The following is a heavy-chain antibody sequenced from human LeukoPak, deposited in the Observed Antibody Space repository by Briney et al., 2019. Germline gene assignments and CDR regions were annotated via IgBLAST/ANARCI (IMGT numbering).Heavy chain of an antibody. J-gene: IGHJ3*02. CDR3: AGPYGSGGAFDI. D-gene: IGHD3-10*01. V-gene: IGHV3-11*01. Sequence: GGSLRLSCAASGFTFSDYYMSWIRQAPGKGLEWVSYISSSGSTIYYADSVKGRFTISRDNAKKSLNLQMTSLRAEDTAVYYCAGPYGSGGAFDIWGQGTMVTVSS. CDR1: GFTFSDYY. CDR2: ISSSGSTI.